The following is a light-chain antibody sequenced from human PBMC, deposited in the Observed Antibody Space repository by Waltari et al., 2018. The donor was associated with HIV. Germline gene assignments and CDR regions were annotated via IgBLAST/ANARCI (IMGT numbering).Light chain of an antibody. CDR3: QSYDSSNVV. CDR1: SGRIASNY. CDR2: EDN. J-gene: IGLJ2*01. V-gene: IGLV6-57*04. Sequence: NFMLTQPHSVSESPGKTVTISCTRRSGRIASNYVQWYQQRPGSAPTTVIYEDNQRPSGVPDRFSGSIDSSSNSASLTISGLKTEDEADYYCQSYDSSNVVFGGGTKLTVL.